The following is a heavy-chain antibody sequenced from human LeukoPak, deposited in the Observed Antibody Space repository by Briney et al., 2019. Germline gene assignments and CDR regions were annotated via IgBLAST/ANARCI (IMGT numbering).Heavy chain of an antibody. D-gene: IGHD6-19*01. CDR1: GFTFSSYA. J-gene: IGHJ5*02. V-gene: IGHV3-23*01. CDR2: ISGSGGST. Sequence: GGSLRLSCAASGFTFSSYAMRWVRQAPGKGLEWVSAISGSGGSTYYADSVEGRFTISRDNSKNTLYLQMNSLRAEDTAVYYCAKSVAVAGTIDPWGQGTLVTVSS. CDR3: AKSVAVAGTIDP.